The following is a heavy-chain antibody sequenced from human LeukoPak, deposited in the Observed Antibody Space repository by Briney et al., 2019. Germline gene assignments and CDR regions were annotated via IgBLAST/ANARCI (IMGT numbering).Heavy chain of an antibody. CDR2: IGGAGYYI. V-gene: IGHV3-21*01. CDR3: ARDPSLRTSLYYCYYMDV. CDR1: GFTFSRYA. Sequence: TGGSLRLSCSASGFTFSRYAMNWVRQAPGKGLEWVASIGGAGYYIYYADSVKGRFTISRDNAKNSLYLQMSSLKVEDTAVYYCARDPSLRTSLYYCYYMDVWGKGTTVTVSS. D-gene: IGHD3-10*01. J-gene: IGHJ6*03.